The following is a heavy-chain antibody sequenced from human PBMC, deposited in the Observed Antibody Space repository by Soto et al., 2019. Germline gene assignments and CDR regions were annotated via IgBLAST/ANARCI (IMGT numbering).Heavy chain of an antibody. Sequence: QVQLVQSGAEVKKPGASVKVSCKASGYTFTSYGISWVRQAPGQGLEWMGWISAYNGNTNYAQKIQGRVTMTTDTSTSTAYMELRSLRSDDTAVYYCARAVDYYDSSGYYTHESFQHWGQGTLVTVSS. V-gene: IGHV1-18*01. J-gene: IGHJ1*01. CDR3: ARAVDYYDSSGYYTHESFQH. CDR1: GYTFTSYG. CDR2: ISAYNGNT. D-gene: IGHD3-22*01.